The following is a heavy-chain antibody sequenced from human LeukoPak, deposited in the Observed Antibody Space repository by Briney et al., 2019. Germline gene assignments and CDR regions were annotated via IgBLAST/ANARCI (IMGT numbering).Heavy chain of an antibody. Sequence: ASVKVSCKASGYTFTDYYLHWVRQAPGQGFEWMGWINPNSGDTNYAQKFQGRVTMTRDTSISTAYMELSRLRSDDTAVYYCARSYTWIQLWLKNYWGQGTLVTVSS. J-gene: IGHJ4*02. CDR2: INPNSGDT. V-gene: IGHV1-2*02. CDR3: ARSYTWIQLWLKNY. CDR1: GYTFTDYY. D-gene: IGHD5-18*01.